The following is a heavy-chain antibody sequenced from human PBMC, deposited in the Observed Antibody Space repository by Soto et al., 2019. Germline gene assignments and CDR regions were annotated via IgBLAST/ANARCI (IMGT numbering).Heavy chain of an antibody. CDR3: AREPKYYDMVTGYRPTYYFEY. D-gene: IGHD3-9*01. Sequence: SETLSLSGTVSGGSISSYYWRWIRQPPGGRVESIRYIYYIGSNNKNPSLKIGVTISVDKXKNQLSLKLSSVTAADTAVYYSAREPKYYDMVTGYRPTYYFEYRRQGTLVTVSS. V-gene: IGHV4-59*01. J-gene: IGHJ4*02. CDR1: GGSISSYY. CDR2: IYYIGSN.